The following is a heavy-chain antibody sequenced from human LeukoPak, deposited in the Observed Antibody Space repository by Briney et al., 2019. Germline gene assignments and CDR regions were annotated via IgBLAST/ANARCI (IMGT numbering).Heavy chain of an antibody. V-gene: IGHV3-48*03. D-gene: IGHD3-10*01. J-gene: IGHJ6*03. CDR2: ISSSGSTI. CDR3: ARKYGSGSYYYMDV. CDR1: GFTFSSYE. Sequence: GGSLRLSCAASGFTFSSYEMNWVRQAPGKGLEWVSYISSSGSTIYYADSVKGRFTISRDNAKNSLYLQMNSLRAEDTAVYYCARKYGSGSYYYMDVWGKGTTVTVSS.